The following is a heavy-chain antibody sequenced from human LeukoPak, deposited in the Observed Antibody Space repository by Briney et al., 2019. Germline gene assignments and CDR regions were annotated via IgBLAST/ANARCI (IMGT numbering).Heavy chain of an antibody. CDR1: GGSFSGYY. CDR3: ARAEVGATQIYYFDY. J-gene: IGHJ4*02. D-gene: IGHD1-26*01. CDR2: INHSGST. V-gene: IGHV4-34*01. Sequence: SETLSLTCAVYGGSFSGYYWSWIRQPPGKGLEWIGEINHSGSTNYNPSLKSRVTISVDTSKNQFSLKLSPVTAADTAVYYCARAEVGATQIYYFDYWGQGTLVTVSS.